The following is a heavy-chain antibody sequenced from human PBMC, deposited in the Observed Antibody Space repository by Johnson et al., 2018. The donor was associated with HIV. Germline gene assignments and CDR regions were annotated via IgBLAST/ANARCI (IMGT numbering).Heavy chain of an antibody. D-gene: IGHD3-16*02. J-gene: IGHJ3*02. Sequence: QMLLVESGGGVVQPGGSLRLSCAASGITVNTNYMSWIRQAPGKGLEWVTYISSSGSTIYYPASVKGRFTSSRDSAQNSLYLQMNSLRAEDTALNYCARDLSGWTFGGVIESEAFDIWGQGTMVTVSS. CDR3: ARDLSGWTFGGVIESEAFDI. CDR1: GITVNTNY. CDR2: ISSSGSTI. V-gene: IGHV3-11*01.